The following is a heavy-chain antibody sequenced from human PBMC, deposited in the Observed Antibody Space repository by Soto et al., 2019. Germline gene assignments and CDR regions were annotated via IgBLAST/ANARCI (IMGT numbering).Heavy chain of an antibody. V-gene: IGHV3-64*01. CDR2: IGSNGGST. CDR1: GFTFSSYA. Sequence: VQLVESGGGLVQPGGSLRLSCAASGFTFSSYAMHWVRQAPGKGLEYVSAIGSNGGSTYYANSVKGRFTISRDNAKNTLYLQMGSLIAEDMAVYYGATRLGYCSGGSCWYAFDIWGQGTMVTVSS. D-gene: IGHD2-15*01. J-gene: IGHJ3*02. CDR3: ATRLGYCSGGSCWYAFDI.